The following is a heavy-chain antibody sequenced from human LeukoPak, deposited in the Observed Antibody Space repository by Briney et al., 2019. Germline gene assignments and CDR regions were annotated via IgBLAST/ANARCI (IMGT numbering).Heavy chain of an antibody. J-gene: IGHJ5*02. V-gene: IGHV4-59*01. CDR3: ARVTGGYSYGPNWFDP. D-gene: IGHD5-18*01. CDR1: GGSISSYY. CDR2: IYYSGST. Sequence: PSETLSLTCTVSGGSISSYYWSWFRQPPGKGLEWIGYIYYSGSTNYNPSLKSRVTISVDTSKNQFSLKLTSVTAADTAVYYCARVTGGYSYGPNWFDPWGQGTLVTVSS.